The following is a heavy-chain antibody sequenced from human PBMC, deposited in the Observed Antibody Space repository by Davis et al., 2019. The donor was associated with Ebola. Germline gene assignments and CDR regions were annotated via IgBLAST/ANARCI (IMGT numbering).Heavy chain of an antibody. CDR2: INHSGST. CDR3: ARGRPIVVEPTATGLSDLDY. V-gene: IGHV4-34*01. J-gene: IGHJ4*02. Sequence: MPSETLSLTCAVYGGSFSGYYWSWIRQPPGKGLEWIGEINHSGSTNYNPSLKSRVTISVDTSKNQFSLKLSSVTAADTAVYYCARGRPIVVEPTATGLSDLDYWGQGTLVTVSS. D-gene: IGHD2-2*01. CDR1: GGSFSGYY.